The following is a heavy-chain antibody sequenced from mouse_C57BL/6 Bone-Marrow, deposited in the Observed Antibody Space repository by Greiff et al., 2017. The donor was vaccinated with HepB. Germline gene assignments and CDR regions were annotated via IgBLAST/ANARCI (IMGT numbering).Heavy chain of an antibody. CDR1: GFTFSSYG. V-gene: IGHV5-6*01. CDR3: ARRGYFDV. Sequence: EVQVVESGGDLVKPGGSLKLSCAASGFTFSSYGMSWVRQTPDKRLEWVATISSGGSYTYYPDSVKGRFTISRDNAKNTLYLQMSSLKSEDTAMYYCARRGYFDVWGTGTTVTVSS. J-gene: IGHJ1*03. CDR2: ISSGGSYT.